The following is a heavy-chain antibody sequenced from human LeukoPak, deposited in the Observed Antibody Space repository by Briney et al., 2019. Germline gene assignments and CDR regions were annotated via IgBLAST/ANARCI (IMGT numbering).Heavy chain of an antibody. CDR1: GGSISSSSYY. CDR3: ARHFPVPIVVVPAALDV. J-gene: IGHJ6*04. Sequence: SETLSLTCTVSGGSISSSSYYWGWIRQPPGKGLEWIGEINHSGSTNYNPSLKSRVTISVDTSKNQFSLKLSSVTAADTAVYYCARHFPVPIVVVPAALDVWGKGTTVTISS. D-gene: IGHD2-2*01. V-gene: IGHV4-39*01. CDR2: INHSGST.